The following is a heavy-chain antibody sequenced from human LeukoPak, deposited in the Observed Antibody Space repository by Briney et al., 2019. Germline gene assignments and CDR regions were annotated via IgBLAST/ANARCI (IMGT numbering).Heavy chain of an antibody. J-gene: IGHJ4*02. V-gene: IGHV4-34*01. D-gene: IGHD2-21*02. Sequence: PSETLSLTCAVYGGSFSGYYWSWIRQPPGKGLEWIGEINHSGSTNYNPSLKSRVTISVDTSKNQFSLKLSSVTAADTAVYYCARGKAYCGGDCYSGSGDYWGQGTLVTVSS. CDR2: INHSGST. CDR3: ARGKAYCGGDCYSGSGDY. CDR1: GGSFSGYY.